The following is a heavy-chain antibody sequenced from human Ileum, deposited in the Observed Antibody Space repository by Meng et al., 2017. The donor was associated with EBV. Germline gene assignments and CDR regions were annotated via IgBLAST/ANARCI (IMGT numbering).Heavy chain of an antibody. CDR1: GGSGSSGGNY. D-gene: IGHD6-19*01. Sequence: QVQLQESGPGLVKPSETLYLTCSVSGGSGSSGGNYWSWIRQPPGKGLEWIGYIYNSGSTNYNPSLKSRVTISVDTSKNQFSLKLSSVTAADTAVYYCARDGYSSGSDWGQGTLVTVSS. CDR3: ARDGYSSGSD. V-gene: IGHV4-61*08. CDR2: IYNSGST. J-gene: IGHJ4*02.